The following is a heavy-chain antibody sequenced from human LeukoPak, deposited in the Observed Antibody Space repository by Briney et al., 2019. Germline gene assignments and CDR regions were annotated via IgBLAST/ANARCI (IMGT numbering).Heavy chain of an antibody. D-gene: IGHD3-22*01. V-gene: IGHV4-38-2*02. CDR3: ASPTNYYDSSGYPHDAFDI. J-gene: IGHJ3*02. Sequence: SETLSLTCTVSGYSISNGYYWGWIRQPPGKGLEWIGSIYHSGSTYYNPSLKSRVTISVDTSKNQFSLKLSSVTAADTAVYYCASPTNYYDSSGYPHDAFDIWGQGTLVIVSS. CDR1: GYSISNGYY. CDR2: IYHSGST.